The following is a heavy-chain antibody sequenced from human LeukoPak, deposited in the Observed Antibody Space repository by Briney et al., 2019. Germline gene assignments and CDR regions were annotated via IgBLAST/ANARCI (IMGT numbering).Heavy chain of an antibody. V-gene: IGHV3-66*01. D-gene: IGHD5-12*01. J-gene: IGHJ6*03. CDR3: AKGPFCCYDYYYYMDV. Sequence: GGSLRLSCAASGFTFSSYAMSWVRQAPGKGLEWVSVIYSGGSTYYADSVKGRFTISRDNSKNTLYLQMNSLRAEDTAVYYCAKGPFCCYDYYYYMDVWGKGTTVTISS. CDR1: GFTFSSYA. CDR2: IYSGGST.